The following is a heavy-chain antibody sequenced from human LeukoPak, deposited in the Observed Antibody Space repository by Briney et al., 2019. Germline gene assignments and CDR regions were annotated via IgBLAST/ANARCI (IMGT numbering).Heavy chain of an antibody. V-gene: IGHV3-23*01. Sequence: GGSLRLSCVASGFTFARNVMSWVRQAPGKGMEWVSSISALGGSTYYADSVKGRFTISRANSVNTLSLQMNSLRAGDTAVYYCAKGRGRAPITGDYFDSWGQGTLVTVSS. CDR1: GFTFARNV. D-gene: IGHD3-10*01. J-gene: IGHJ4*02. CDR2: ISALGGST. CDR3: AKGRGRAPITGDYFDS.